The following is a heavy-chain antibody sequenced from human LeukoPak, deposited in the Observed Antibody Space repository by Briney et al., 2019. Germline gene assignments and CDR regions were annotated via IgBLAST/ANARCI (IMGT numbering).Heavy chain of an antibody. CDR3: AKGLLRFLEWTFDP. J-gene: IGHJ5*02. Sequence: GGSLRLSCAASGFTFSDYGMHWVRQAPGKGLEWVAFIRFDGSNKYYADSVKGRFTISRDNSKNTVYLQMNSLRAEDTAVYYCAKGLLRFLEWTFDPWGQGTLVTVSS. CDR2: IRFDGSNK. CDR1: GFTFSDYG. V-gene: IGHV3-30*02. D-gene: IGHD3-3*01.